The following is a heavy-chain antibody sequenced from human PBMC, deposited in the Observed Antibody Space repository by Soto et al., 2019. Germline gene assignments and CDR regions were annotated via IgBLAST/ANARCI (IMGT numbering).Heavy chain of an antibody. J-gene: IGHJ6*02. V-gene: IGHV3-30-3*01. CDR1: GFTFSNYA. CDR2: ISYDGSNK. Sequence: GGSLRLSCAASGFTFSNYAMHWVRQAPGKGLEWVAVISYDGSNKYYADSVKGRFTISRGNSKNTLYLQMNSLRAEDTAVFHCARNWNYRGYGMDVWGQGTTVTVSS. D-gene: IGHD1-7*01. CDR3: ARNWNYRGYGMDV.